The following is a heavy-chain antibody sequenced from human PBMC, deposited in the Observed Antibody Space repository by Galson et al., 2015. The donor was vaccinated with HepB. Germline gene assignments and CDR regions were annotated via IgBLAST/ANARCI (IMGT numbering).Heavy chain of an antibody. V-gene: IGHV1-18*04. CDR3: ARDLGRQGSGWKYYYGMDV. D-gene: IGHD6-19*01. CDR1: GYTFTSYG. J-gene: IGHJ6*02. CDR2: ISAYNGNT. Sequence: SVKVSCKASGYTFTSYGISWVRQAPGQGLEWMGWISAYNGNTNYAQKLQGRVTMTTDTSTSTAYMELRSLRSDDTAVYYCARDLGRQGSGWKYYYGMDVWGQGTTVTVSS.